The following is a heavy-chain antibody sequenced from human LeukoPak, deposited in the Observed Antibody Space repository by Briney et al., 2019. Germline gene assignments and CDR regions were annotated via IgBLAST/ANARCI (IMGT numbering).Heavy chain of an antibody. CDR3: ARRVRDGYNYYYFDY. V-gene: IGHV4-38-2*01. J-gene: IGHJ4*02. CDR2: IYHSGST. CDR1: GYSISSGYH. Sequence: SETLSLTCAVSGYSISSGYHWGWIRQPPGKGLEWIGSIYHSGSTYYNPSLKSRVTISVDTSKNQFSLNLSSVTAADTAVYYCARRVRDGYNYYYFDYWGQGTLVTVSS. D-gene: IGHD5-24*01.